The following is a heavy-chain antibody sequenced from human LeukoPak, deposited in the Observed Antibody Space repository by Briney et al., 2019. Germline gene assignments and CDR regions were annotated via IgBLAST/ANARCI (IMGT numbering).Heavy chain of an antibody. V-gene: IGHV3-23*01. CDR1: GFTFSSYA. D-gene: IGHD6-19*01. CDR3: AKDSPDVYGSGWNYFDY. J-gene: IGHJ4*02. Sequence: ETGGSLRLSCAASGFTFSSYAMSRVRQAPGKGLEWVSGIRRSGGSTYYADSVKGRFTISRDNSKNTLYLQMNSLRAEDTAVYYCAKDSPDVYGSGWNYFDYWGQGTLVTVSS. CDR2: IRRSGGST.